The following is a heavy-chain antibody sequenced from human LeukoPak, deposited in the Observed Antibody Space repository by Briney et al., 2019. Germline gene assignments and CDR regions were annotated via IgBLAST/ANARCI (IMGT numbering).Heavy chain of an antibody. CDR1: GGSISSNNYF. Sequence: SETLSLTCTVSGGSISSNNYFWGWIRQPPGKGLEWIGSVFYSGRTYCNPSLKSRVTISIDTSKNQFSLKLSSVTAADTAVYYCARENLGYCSGGSCYHGFDPWGQGTLVTVSS. CDR2: VFYSGRT. D-gene: IGHD2-15*01. V-gene: IGHV4-39*07. CDR3: ARENLGYCSGGSCYHGFDP. J-gene: IGHJ5*02.